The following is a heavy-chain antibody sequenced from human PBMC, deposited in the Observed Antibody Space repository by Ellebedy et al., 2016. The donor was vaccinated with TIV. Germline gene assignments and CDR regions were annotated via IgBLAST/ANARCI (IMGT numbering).Heavy chain of an antibody. Sequence: GGSLRLSXAASGFTFSNAWMSWVRQAPGKGLEWVGRIKSKTDGGTTDYAAPVKGRFTISRDDSKNTLYLQMNSLKTEDTAVYYCSRARAPLDFDYWGQGTLVTVSS. CDR3: SRARAPLDFDY. V-gene: IGHV3-15*01. CDR2: IKSKTDGGTT. J-gene: IGHJ4*02. D-gene: IGHD5-24*01. CDR1: GFTFSNAW.